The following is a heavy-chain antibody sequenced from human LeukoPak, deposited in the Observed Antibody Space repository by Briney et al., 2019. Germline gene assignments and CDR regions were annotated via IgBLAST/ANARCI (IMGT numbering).Heavy chain of an antibody. D-gene: IGHD2-2*02. CDR2: INPSGGST. CDR3: ARDYHYCSSTSCYTRYYYYGMDV. J-gene: IGHJ6*02. V-gene: IGHV1-46*01. CDR1: GYTVTSYY. Sequence: ASVKVSCKASGYTVTSYYMHWVRQAPGQGLEWMGIINPSGGSTSYAQKFQGRVTMTRDTSTSTVYMELSSLRSEDTAVYYCARDYHYCSSTSCYTRYYYYGMDVWGQGTTVTVSS.